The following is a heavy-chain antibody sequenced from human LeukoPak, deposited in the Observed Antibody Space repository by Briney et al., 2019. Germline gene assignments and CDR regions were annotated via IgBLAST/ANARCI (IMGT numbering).Heavy chain of an antibody. V-gene: IGHV5-51*01. J-gene: IGHJ4*02. CDR3: ARRPAIGELSTDY. CDR2: IYPDDSDT. D-gene: IGHD3-10*01. CDR1: GYSFPLHW. Sequence: GESLKISCQDSGYSFPLHWIAWVRQMPGKGLECMGIIYPDDSDTRYSPSFQGQVTISVDKSINTAYLQWSSLKASDTAMYYCARRPAIGELSTDYWGQGTLVTVSS.